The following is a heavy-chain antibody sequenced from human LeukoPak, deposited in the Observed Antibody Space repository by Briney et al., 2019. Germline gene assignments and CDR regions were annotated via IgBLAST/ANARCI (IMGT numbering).Heavy chain of an antibody. V-gene: IGHV1-18*01. J-gene: IGHJ4*02. CDR1: GYTFTSYG. D-gene: IGHD5-24*01. Sequence: ASVKVSCKASGYTFTSYGISWVRQAPGQGLEWMGWISAYNGNTNYAQKLQGRVTMTTDTSTSTAYMELRSLRSDDTAVYYCARDENVEVATITFGVWGQGTLVTVSS. CDR3: ARDENVEVATITFGV. CDR2: ISAYNGNT.